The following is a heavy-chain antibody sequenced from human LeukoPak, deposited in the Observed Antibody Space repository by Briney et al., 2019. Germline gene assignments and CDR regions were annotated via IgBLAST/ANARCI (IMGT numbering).Heavy chain of an antibody. CDR1: GGSISSYY. CDR2: IYTSGST. J-gene: IGHJ4*02. D-gene: IGHD3-3*01. V-gene: IGHV4-4*07. Sequence: PSETLSLTCTVSGGSISSYYWSWIRQPAGKGLEWIGRIYTSGSTNYNPSLKSRVTMSVDTSKNQFSLKLSSVTAADTAVYYCARGRRFLEWLSAKNYFDCWGQGTLVTVSS. CDR3: ARGRRFLEWLSAKNYFDC.